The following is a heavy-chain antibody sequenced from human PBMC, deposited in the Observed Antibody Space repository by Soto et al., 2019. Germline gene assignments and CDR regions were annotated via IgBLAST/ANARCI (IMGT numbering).Heavy chain of an antibody. Sequence: SETLSLTCTVSGGSISSYYWSWIRQPPGKGLEWIGYIYYSGSTNYNPSLKSRVTISVDTSKNQFSLKLSSVTAADTAVYYCARVGYCSSTSCYSYYYYMDVWGKGTTVTVSS. J-gene: IGHJ6*03. CDR1: GGSISSYY. CDR3: ARVGYCSSTSCYSYYYYMDV. D-gene: IGHD2-2*02. V-gene: IGHV4-59*01. CDR2: IYYSGST.